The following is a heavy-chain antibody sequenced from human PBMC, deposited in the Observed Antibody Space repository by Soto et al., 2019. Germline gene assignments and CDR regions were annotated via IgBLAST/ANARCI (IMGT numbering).Heavy chain of an antibody. V-gene: IGHV3-30*18. CDR1: GVTFSSYG. Sequence: PGGSLRLSCAASGVTFSSYGMHWVRQAPGKGLEWVAVISYDGSNKYYADSVKGRFTISRDNSKNTLYLQMNSLRAEDTAVYYCAKDLISQVSIPIAVAAPWGQGTLVTVSS. D-gene: IGHD6-19*01. CDR2: ISYDGSNK. CDR3: AKDLISQVSIPIAVAAP. J-gene: IGHJ5*02.